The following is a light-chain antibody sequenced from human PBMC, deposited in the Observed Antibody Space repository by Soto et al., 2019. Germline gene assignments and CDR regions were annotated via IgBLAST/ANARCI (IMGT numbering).Light chain of an antibody. CDR2: DAS. Sequence: DIQMTQSPSTLSASVGDGVTITCRASQNISVWLAWYQQRPGKAPKFLIYDASSLETGVPSRFSGSGSGTEFTLTISSLQSDDFAVYYCQQYSVWPPVLTFGGGTKVDIK. V-gene: IGKV1-5*01. CDR3: QQYSVWPPVLT. CDR1: QNISVW. J-gene: IGKJ4*01.